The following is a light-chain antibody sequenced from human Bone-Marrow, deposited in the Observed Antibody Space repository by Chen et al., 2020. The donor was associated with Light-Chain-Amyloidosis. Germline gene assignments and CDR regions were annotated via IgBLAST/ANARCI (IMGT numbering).Light chain of an antibody. CDR2: RDT. CDR3: QSADSSGTYEVI. V-gene: IGLV3-25*03. CDR1: DLPTKY. Sequence: SYELTQPPSASVSPGQTARITCPGEDLPTKYAYWYQQKPGQAPVLVIHRDTERPSGISERFSGSSSGTTATLTISGVQAEDEADYHCQSADSSGTYEVIFGGGTKLTVL. J-gene: IGLJ2*01.